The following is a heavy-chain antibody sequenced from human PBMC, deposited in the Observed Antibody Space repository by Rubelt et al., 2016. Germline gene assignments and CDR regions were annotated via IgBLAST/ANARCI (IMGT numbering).Heavy chain of an antibody. D-gene: IGHD6-13*01. CDR2: IDPSDSSI. V-gene: IGHV5-10-1*03. Sequence: EVQLVQSGAEVKKPGESLRISCKGSGYNFTTYWISWVRQTPGKCLEWMGRIDPSDSSINYRPSFQGHVTISAAKSNSTAYLQWSSLKASGTAMYYCGRGNSWYPLWGQGTLVTVSS. CDR1: GYNFTTYW. J-gene: IGHJ4*02. CDR3: GRGNSWYPL.